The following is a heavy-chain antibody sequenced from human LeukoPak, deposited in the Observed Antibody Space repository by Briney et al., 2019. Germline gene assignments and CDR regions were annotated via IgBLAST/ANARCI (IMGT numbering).Heavy chain of an antibody. Sequence: SETLSLTCTVSGGSISTYYWNWIRQPPGKGLEWIGYIYHSGSTNYNPSLQSRVTISVDTSKNQFSLNLNSVTAADTAVYYCARGGAARLHFQNWGQGTLVTVSP. J-gene: IGHJ1*01. D-gene: IGHD6-6*01. CDR3: ARGGAARLHFQN. CDR1: GGSISTYY. CDR2: IYHSGST. V-gene: IGHV4-59*01.